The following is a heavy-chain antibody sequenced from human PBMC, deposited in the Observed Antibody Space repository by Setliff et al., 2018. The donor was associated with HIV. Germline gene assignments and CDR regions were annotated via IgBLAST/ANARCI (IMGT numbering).Heavy chain of an antibody. Sequence: ASVKVSCKASGYTFTRYGISWVRQAPGQGLEWMGWISGYNGNTKYVQKLQGRVTMTTDTSTSTAYMELRTLRSDDTAVYYCARGLRQNRSNSDVFDVWGQGTVVTVSS. V-gene: IGHV1-18*01. CDR1: GYTFTRYG. D-gene: IGHD4-4*01. J-gene: IGHJ3*01. CDR2: ISGYNGNT. CDR3: ARGLRQNRSNSDVFDV.